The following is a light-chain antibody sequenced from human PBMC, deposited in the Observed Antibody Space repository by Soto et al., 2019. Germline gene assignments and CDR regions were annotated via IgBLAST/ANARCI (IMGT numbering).Light chain of an antibody. J-gene: IGLJ2*01. CDR3: ASYTTSSAFVV. Sequence: QSVLTQPPPVSASPGQSVTISCTGTSSDVGSYDRVSWYQQPPGTAPKLMIYEVSNRPSGVPDRFSGSKSGNTASLTISGLQAEDEADYFCASYTTSSAFVVFGGGTKVTVL. CDR2: EVS. CDR1: SSDVGSYDR. V-gene: IGLV2-18*02.